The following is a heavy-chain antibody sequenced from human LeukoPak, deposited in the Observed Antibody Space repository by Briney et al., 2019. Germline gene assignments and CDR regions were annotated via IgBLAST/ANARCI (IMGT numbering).Heavy chain of an antibody. J-gene: IGHJ4*02. Sequence: GGSLRLSCAASGFTFSSYWMSWVRQAPGKGLEWVANIKEDGSEKYYVDSVKGRFTISRDNAKNSLYLQMNSLRAEDTAVYYCARGPNDFWSGYSDYWGQGTLVTVSS. D-gene: IGHD3-3*01. CDR2: IKEDGSEK. CDR1: GFTFSSYW. CDR3: ARGPNDFWSGYSDY. V-gene: IGHV3-7*01.